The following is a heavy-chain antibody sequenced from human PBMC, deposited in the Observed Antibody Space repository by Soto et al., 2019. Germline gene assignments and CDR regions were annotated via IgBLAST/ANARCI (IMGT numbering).Heavy chain of an antibody. CDR2: IKSKTDGGTT. J-gene: IGHJ4*02. D-gene: IGHD4-17*01. CDR1: GFTFSNAW. V-gene: IGHV3-15*01. Sequence: GGSLRLSCAASGFTFSNAWMSWVRQAPGKGLEWVGRIKSKTDGGTTDYAAPVKGRFTISRDDSKNTLYLQMNSLKTEDTAVYYCTTVALQYGDDSAFDYWGQGTLVTVSS. CDR3: TTVALQYGDDSAFDY.